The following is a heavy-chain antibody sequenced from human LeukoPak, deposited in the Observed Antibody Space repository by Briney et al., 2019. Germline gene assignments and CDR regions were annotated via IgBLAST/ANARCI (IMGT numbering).Heavy chain of an antibody. V-gene: IGHV3-74*01. Sequence: GGSLRLSCAASGLTFSSYWVHWVRQAPGKGLVRVSRINSDGSSTSYADSVKGRFTISRDNAKNTLYLQMYSLRAEDTAVYYCARASKLRYFDWLWDAFDIWGQGTMVTVSS. CDR1: GLTFSSYW. D-gene: IGHD3-9*01. CDR3: ARASKLRYFDWLWDAFDI. J-gene: IGHJ3*02. CDR2: INSDGSST.